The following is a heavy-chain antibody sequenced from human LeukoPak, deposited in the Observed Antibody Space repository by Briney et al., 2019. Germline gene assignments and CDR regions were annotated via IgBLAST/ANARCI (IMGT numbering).Heavy chain of an antibody. V-gene: IGHV3-23*01. J-gene: IGHJ3*02. CDR1: GFTFSSYA. Sequence: PGGSLRLSCAASGFTFSSYAMSWVRQAPGKGREGGSAISGSGGSTYYADSVKGRFTISRDNSKNTLYLQMNSLRAEDTAVYYCASRFRSGSLAAFDIWGQGAMVTVSS. D-gene: IGHD3-10*01. CDR2: ISGSGGST. CDR3: ASRFRSGSLAAFDI.